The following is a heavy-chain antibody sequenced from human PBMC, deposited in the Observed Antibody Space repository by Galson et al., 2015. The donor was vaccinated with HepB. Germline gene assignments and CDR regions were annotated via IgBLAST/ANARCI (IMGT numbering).Heavy chain of an antibody. CDR3: ARGRDTAMVSGYYHYFYMDV. D-gene: IGHD5-18*01. CDR1: GFTFSYYS. V-gene: IGHV3-48*01. J-gene: IGHJ6*03. Sequence: SLRLSCAASGFTFSYYSMNWVRQAPGKGLEWVSYIGSSTSTIYYADSVKGRFTISRDNAKNSLYLQMNSLRAEDTAVYYCARGRDTAMVSGYYHYFYMDVWGKGTTATVSS. CDR2: IGSSTSTI.